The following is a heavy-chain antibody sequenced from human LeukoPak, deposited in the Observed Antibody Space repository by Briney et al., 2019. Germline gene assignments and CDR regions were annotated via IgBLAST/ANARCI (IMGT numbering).Heavy chain of an antibody. D-gene: IGHD3-10*01. CDR2: IYPGDSDT. J-gene: IGHJ1*01. Sequence: GESLKISCKGSEYSFTNYWIGWVRQMPGKGLEWMGIIYPGDSDTRYSPSFQGQVTISADKSISTAYLQLSSLKASDTAMYFCATYAGSYSKYFQHWGQGTLVTVSS. CDR1: EYSFTNYW. V-gene: IGHV5-51*01. CDR3: ATYAGSYSKYFQH.